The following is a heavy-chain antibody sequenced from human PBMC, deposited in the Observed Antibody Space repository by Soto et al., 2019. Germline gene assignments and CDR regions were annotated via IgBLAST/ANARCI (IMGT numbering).Heavy chain of an antibody. J-gene: IGHJ3*02. CDR2: INWSGSST. Sequence: EVQLGESGGGVVRPGGSRRLSCAASGFTFEDHGMNWVSQVPGKGLEWVAEINWSGSSTSYADSVKGRLTISRDKAKNSLYLQMNSLRAEETALYFCARDGGVAVAVDDSAIWVQGTMVTVSS. V-gene: IGHV3-20*04. D-gene: IGHD6-19*01. CDR1: GFTFEDHG. CDR3: ARDGGVAVAVDDSAI.